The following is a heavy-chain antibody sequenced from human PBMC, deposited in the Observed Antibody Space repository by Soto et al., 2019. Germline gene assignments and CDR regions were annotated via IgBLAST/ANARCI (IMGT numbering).Heavy chain of an antibody. J-gene: IGHJ5*02. CDR3: ATSYDSGFAP. Sequence: QPQLVQSGAEVREPGASVKLSCKASGYSFSTYDISWLRQAPGKGLEWMGVITPKNGNRKIAWKVLARVIMTTDTPSTTAYMELVSLCSDDTAIYYCATSYDSGFAPGGHGTLVTVSS. D-gene: IGHD5-12*01. CDR2: ITPKNGNR. V-gene: IGHV1-18*04. CDR1: GYSFSTYD.